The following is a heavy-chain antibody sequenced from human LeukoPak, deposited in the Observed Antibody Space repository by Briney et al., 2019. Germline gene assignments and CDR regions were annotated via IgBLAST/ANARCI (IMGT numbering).Heavy chain of an antibody. Sequence: GGSLRLSCAASGFTFSSYAMHWVRQAPGKGLEWVAVISYDGSNKYYADSVKGRFTISRDNSKNTLYLQMNSLRAEDTAVYYCAKEGRGYSGYDPCPSDYWGQGTLVTVSS. D-gene: IGHD5-12*01. J-gene: IGHJ4*02. CDR1: GFTFSSYA. CDR2: ISYDGSNK. CDR3: AKEGRGYSGYDPCPSDY. V-gene: IGHV3-30*04.